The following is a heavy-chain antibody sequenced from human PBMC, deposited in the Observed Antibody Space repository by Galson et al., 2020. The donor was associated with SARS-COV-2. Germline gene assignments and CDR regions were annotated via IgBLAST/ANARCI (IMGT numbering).Heavy chain of an antibody. D-gene: IGHD3-16*01. Sequence: GESLKISCVVSGFTFNNYWMYWVRQAPGQGLEWVANISPDGSRTHYVDSVKGRFTISRDNTKTSVDLQMNSLREEDTALYYCGRDISSYAVLTHWGQGTRVTVSS. CDR1: GFTFNNYW. CDR2: ISPDGSRT. V-gene: IGHV3-7*03. J-gene: IGHJ4*02. CDR3: GRDISSYAVLTH.